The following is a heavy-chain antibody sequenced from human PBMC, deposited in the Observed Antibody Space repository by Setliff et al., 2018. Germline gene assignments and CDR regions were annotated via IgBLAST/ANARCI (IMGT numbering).Heavy chain of an antibody. V-gene: IGHV4-38-2*02. CDR3: ARGHYNFWSGYYRY. CDR1: GYSISSGYY. Sequence: PSETLSLTCTVSGYSISSGYYWGWIRQPPGKGLEWIGSIYYSGSTYYNPSLKSRVTISVDTSKNQVSLKLSSVTAADTAVYYCARGHYNFWSGYYRYWGQGTLVTVSS. D-gene: IGHD3-3*01. CDR2: IYYSGST. J-gene: IGHJ4*02.